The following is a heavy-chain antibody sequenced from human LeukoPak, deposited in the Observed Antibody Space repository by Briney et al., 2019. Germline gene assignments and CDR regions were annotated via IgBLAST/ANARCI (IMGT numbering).Heavy chain of an antibody. CDR3: VSSIVATFDY. V-gene: IGHV4-38-2*02. J-gene: IGHJ4*02. CDR2: IYHSGST. CDR1: GYSISSGYY. D-gene: IGHD5-12*01. Sequence: SETLSLTCTVSGYSISSGYYWGWIRQPPGKGLEWIGSIYHSGSTYYNPSLKSRVTISVDTSKNQSSLKLSSVTAADTAVYYCVSSIVATFDYWGQGTLVTVSS.